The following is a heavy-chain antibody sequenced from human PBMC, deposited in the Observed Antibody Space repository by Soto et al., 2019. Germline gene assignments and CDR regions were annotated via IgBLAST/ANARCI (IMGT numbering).Heavy chain of an antibody. CDR2: IYYTGDT. Sequence: PSETLSLTCTVSGGSISSRGCYWSWIRQHPGKGLEWIAFIYYTGDTHYNPSLKTRVTIALDTSKSQFSLELTSVTAADTAVYYCARTSVLHYGLDVWGQGTTVT. J-gene: IGHJ6*02. CDR1: GGSISSRGCY. CDR3: ARTSVLHYGLDV. V-gene: IGHV4-31*03.